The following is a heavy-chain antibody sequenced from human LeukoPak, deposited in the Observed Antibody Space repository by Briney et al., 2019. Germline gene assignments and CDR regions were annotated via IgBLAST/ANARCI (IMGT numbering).Heavy chain of an antibody. CDR1: GFTFSSYG. D-gene: IGHD3/OR15-3a*01. CDR2: ISSSSTHI. J-gene: IGHJ6*03. CDR3: ASGRPSDYYYNMDV. V-gene: IGHV3-21*01. Sequence: GGSLRLSCAASGFTFSSYGMSWVRQAPGKGLEWVSFISSSSTHIYYADSVKGRFTISRDNAKNSLYLQLNSLRAEDTAIYYCASGRPSDYYYNMDVWAKGTTVTVSS.